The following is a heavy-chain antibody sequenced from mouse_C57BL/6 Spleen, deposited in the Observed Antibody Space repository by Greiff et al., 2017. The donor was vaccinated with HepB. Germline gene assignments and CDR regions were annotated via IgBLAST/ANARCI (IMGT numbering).Heavy chain of an antibody. V-gene: IGHV2-6*01. CDR3: ARSSYNYAMDY. CDR1: GFSLTSYG. Sequence: LVAPSQSLSITCTVSGFSLTSYGVDWVRQSPGKGLEWLGVIWGVGSTNYNSALKSRLSISKDNSKSQVFLKMNSLQTDDTAMYYCARSSYNYAMDYWGQGTSVTVSS. J-gene: IGHJ4*01. D-gene: IGHD1-1*01. CDR2: IWGVGST.